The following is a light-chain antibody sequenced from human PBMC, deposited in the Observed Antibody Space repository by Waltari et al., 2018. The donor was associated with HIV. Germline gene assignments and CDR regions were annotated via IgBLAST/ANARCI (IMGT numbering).Light chain of an antibody. J-gene: IGLJ2*01. CDR3: SSYTRRGTVV. V-gene: IGLV2-14*01. Sequence: QSALTQPASVSGSPGQSIVLPCTGSSSHIGYYDSVPWYQQYPGQAPKALIYEVTSRPSGTSSRFSGSKSATTAFLAISKLQTDDEADYFCSSYTRRGTVVFGGGTRLTVL. CDR2: EVT. CDR1: SSHIGYYDS.